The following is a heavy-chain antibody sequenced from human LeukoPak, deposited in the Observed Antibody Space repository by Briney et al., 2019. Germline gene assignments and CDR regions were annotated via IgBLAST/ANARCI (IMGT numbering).Heavy chain of an antibody. J-gene: IGHJ4*02. CDR3: ARWRLQGSVDY. D-gene: IGHD5-24*01. V-gene: IGHV4-59*12. Sequence: SETLSLTCTVSGGSISSYYWSWIRQPPGKGLEWIGYIYYSGSAIYNPSLKSRVTISVETSKNQFSLELSSVTAADTAVYYCARWRLQGSVDYWGQGTLVTVSS. CDR1: GGSISSYY. CDR2: IYYSGSA.